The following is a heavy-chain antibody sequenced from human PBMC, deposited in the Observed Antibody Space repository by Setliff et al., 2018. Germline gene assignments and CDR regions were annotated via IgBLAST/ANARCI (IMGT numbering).Heavy chain of an antibody. D-gene: IGHD6-19*01. V-gene: IGHV1-18*01. J-gene: IGHJ3*02. CDR3: ARRPIALAGYRKGAFDI. Sequence: ASVKVSCKSSGGTFSSSGITWVRQAPGQGLEWMGWVSTYNGDTNYAQKFRGRVTMTTDISTSTVYMELRTLRSDDTAVYYCARRPIALAGYRKGAFDIWGQGTMVTVSS. CDR2: VSTYNGDT. CDR1: GGTFSSSG.